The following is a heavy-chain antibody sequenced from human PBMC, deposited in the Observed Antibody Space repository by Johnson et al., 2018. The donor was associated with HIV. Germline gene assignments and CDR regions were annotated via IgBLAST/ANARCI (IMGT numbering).Heavy chain of an antibody. V-gene: IGHV3-30-3*01. CDR1: GFTFSSYA. CDR3: ARDSTPWGGDYVGYAFDI. CDR2: ISYDGSNK. Sequence: HVQLVESGGGVVQPWRSLRLSCAASGFTFSSYAMHWVRQAPGKGLEWVAVISYDGSNKYYADSVKGRFTISRDNSKNTLYLQMNSLRAEDTALYYCARDSTPWGGDYVGYAFDIWGQGTMVTVSS. D-gene: IGHD4-17*01. J-gene: IGHJ3*02.